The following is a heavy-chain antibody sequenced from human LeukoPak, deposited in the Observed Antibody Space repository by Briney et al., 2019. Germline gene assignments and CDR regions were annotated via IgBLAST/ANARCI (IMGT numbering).Heavy chain of an antibody. CDR3: ARAGYCSGGSCYGLRYYMDV. V-gene: IGHV3-7*01. D-gene: IGHD2-15*01. Sequence: GGSLRLSCAASRFTFNNYLMTWVRQAPGKGLEWVATIKQDGSDKYFVDSVKGRFTISRDNAKNSLYLQIKSLRAEDTAVYYCARAGYCSGGSCYGLRYYMDVWGKGTTVTVSS. CDR1: RFTFNNYL. CDR2: IKQDGSDK. J-gene: IGHJ6*03.